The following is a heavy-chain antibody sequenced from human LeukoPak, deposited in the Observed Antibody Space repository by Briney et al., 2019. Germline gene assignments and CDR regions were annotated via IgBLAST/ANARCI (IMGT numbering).Heavy chain of an antibody. V-gene: IGHV6-1*01. CDR1: GDSVSSNSAA. CDR2: TYYRSKWYN. J-gene: IGHJ4*02. Sequence: KTSQTLSLTCAISGDSVSSNSAAWSWIRQSPSRGLELLGRTYYRSKWYNDYAESVKSRITINSDTSKNQFSLQLNSVTPEDTAVYYCARGTGTFDYWGQGTLVTVSS. CDR3: ARGTGTFDY. D-gene: IGHD3-10*01.